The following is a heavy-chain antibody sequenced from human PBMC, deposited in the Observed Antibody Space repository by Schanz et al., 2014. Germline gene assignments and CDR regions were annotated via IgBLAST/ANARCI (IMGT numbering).Heavy chain of an antibody. CDR1: GFSFSSYS. J-gene: IGHJ6*02. CDR3: ARDSGPYYDKSMDV. CDR2: IDGKSTTV. V-gene: IGHV3-48*04. Sequence: EADLVESGGGLIQRGESLRLSCSASGFSFSSYSMNWVRQAPGKGLEWLSYIDGKSTTVYYADSVKGRFTISRDNAKISLYLQMNSLRVEDTAVYYCARDSGPYYDKSMDVWGQGTTVAVSS. D-gene: IGHD3-9*01.